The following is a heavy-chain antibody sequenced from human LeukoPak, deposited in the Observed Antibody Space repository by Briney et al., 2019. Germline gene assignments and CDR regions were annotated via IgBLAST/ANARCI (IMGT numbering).Heavy chain of an antibody. CDR2: IYYSGST. Sequence: SETLSLTCAVSGGSISSSNWWSWVRLPPGKGLEWIGNIYYSGSTFYNPSLKSRLTISVDTSKNQFSLNLSSVTAADTAVYYCVRGADDTSGYYYIDYWGQGTLVTVSS. V-gene: IGHV4-4*02. J-gene: IGHJ4*02. D-gene: IGHD3-22*01. CDR1: GGSISSSNW. CDR3: VRGADDTSGYYYIDY.